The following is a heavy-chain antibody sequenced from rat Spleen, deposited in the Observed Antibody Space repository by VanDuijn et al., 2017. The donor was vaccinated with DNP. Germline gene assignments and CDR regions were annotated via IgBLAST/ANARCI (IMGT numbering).Heavy chain of an antibody. V-gene: IGHV2S12*01. D-gene: IGHD1-11*01. J-gene: IGHJ2*01. CDR3: TRLYGNYRGWFAY. CDR2: ISGGGST. CDR1: GFSFTSYG. Sequence: QVQLKESGPGLVQPSQTLSLTCTVSGFSFTSYGVGWVRQPPGKGLEWIAAISGGGSTYYNSVLKSRLSISRDTSKSQVFLKMNSLQTEDTAIYFCTRLYGNYRGWFAYWGQGVMVTVSS.